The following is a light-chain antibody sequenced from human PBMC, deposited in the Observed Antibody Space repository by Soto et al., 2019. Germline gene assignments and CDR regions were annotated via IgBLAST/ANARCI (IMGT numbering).Light chain of an antibody. CDR2: AAS. J-gene: IGKJ1*01. Sequence: DIQMTQSPSSLSASVEDRVIITGLASQSISNHLNWYQQKPGKAPKLLIFAASSLQSGVPSRFSGSRSGPDFTLTISSLQPEDFATYYCQQSYSSPPTFGQGTKVDIK. V-gene: IGKV1-39*01. CDR1: QSISNH. CDR3: QQSYSSPPT.